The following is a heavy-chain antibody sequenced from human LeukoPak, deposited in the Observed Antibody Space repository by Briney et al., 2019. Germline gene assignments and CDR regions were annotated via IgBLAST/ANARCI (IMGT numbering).Heavy chain of an antibody. V-gene: IGHV3-33*01. J-gene: IGHJ4*02. D-gene: IGHD1-1*01. Sequence: GRSLRLSCAASGFTFSSYGMHWVRQAPGKGLEWVAVIWYDGSNKYYADSVKGRFTISRDNSENTLYLQMNSLRAEDTAVYYCARFWNDGPIDYWGQGTLVTVSS. CDR3: ARFWNDGPIDY. CDR2: IWYDGSNK. CDR1: GFTFSSYG.